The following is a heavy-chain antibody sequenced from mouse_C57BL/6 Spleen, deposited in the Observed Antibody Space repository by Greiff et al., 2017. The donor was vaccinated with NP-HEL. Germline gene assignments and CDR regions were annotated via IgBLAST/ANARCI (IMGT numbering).Heavy chain of an antibody. Sequence: EVMLVESGGGLVKPGGSLKLSCAASGFTFSSYAMSWVRQTPEKRLEWVATISDGGSYTYYPDNVKGRFTISRDNAKNNLYLQMSHLKSEDTAMYYCARVKTGRPYYFDCWGKGTTLTVSS. J-gene: IGHJ2*01. V-gene: IGHV5-4*03. CDR2: ISDGGSYT. D-gene: IGHD4-1*01. CDR3: ARVKTGRPYYFDC. CDR1: GFTFSSYA.